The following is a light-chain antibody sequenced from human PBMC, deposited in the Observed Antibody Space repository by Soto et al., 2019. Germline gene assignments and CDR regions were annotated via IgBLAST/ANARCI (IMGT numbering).Light chain of an antibody. V-gene: IGLV2-23*02. CDR3: CSYSTVGDHWV. J-gene: IGLJ3*02. CDR1: TTDVGNYNL. Sequence: ALTQPESVWVSPVQAITICCTGTTTDVGNYNLVSWFQHHPDKAPKLLLYGVSERPSGVSSRFSGSKSGNTASLTISGLQAEDETDYLCCSYSTVGDHWVFGGGTKVTVL. CDR2: GVS.